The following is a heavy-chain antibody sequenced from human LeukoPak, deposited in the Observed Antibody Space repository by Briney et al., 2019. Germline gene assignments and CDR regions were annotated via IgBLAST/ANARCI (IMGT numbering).Heavy chain of an antibody. V-gene: IGHV1-18*01. CDR3: ARTQWLEDAFDF. Sequence: ASVKVSCKASDDTFSNYGISWVRQAPGQGLEWMGWISTYNGNTHYAQKLQGRVTMTTDTSTNIAYLELRDLRSDDTAVYYCARTQWLEDAFDFWGQGTVVTVSS. J-gene: IGHJ3*01. D-gene: IGHD6-19*01. CDR2: ISTYNGNT. CDR1: DDTFSNYG.